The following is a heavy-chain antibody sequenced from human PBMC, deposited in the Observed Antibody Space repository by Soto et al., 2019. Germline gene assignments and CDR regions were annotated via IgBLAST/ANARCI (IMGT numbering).Heavy chain of an antibody. J-gene: IGHJ5*02. CDR2: ISGSGGST. CDR3: AKNGCGGDCYSSVAGNWFDP. Sequence: EVHLLESGGGLVQPGGSLRLSCVASGFTFSGNVMSWVRQAPGKGLEWISIISGSGGSTYYADSVKGRFTISRDNSNNTLYLQMHSLTAADRAVYYCAKNGCGGDCYSSVAGNWFDPWGQGTLVTVSS. V-gene: IGHV3-23*01. D-gene: IGHD2-21*02. CDR1: GFTFSGNV.